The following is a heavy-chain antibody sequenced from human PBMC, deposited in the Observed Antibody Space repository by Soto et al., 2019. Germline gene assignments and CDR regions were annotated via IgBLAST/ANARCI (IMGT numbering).Heavy chain of an antibody. CDR2: ISGSGGST. D-gene: IGHD3-9*01. V-gene: IGHV3-23*01. CDR3: AKVLTATSYYYYYYGMDV. Sequence: GSLRLSCAASGFTFSSYAMSWVRQAPGKGLEWVSAISGSGGSTYYADSVKGRFTISRDNSKNTLYLQMNSLRAEDTAVYYCAKVLTATSYYYYYYGMDVWGQGTTVTVSS. J-gene: IGHJ6*02. CDR1: GFTFSSYA.